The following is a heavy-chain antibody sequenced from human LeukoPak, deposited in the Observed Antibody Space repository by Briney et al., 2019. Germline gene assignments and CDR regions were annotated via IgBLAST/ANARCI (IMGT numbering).Heavy chain of an antibody. CDR1: GGSFSSYT. J-gene: IGHJ4*02. Sequence: SVKVSCKASGGSFSSYTISWVRQAPGQGLEWMGRIIPILGIANYAQKFQGRVTITADKSTSTAYMELSSLRSEDTAVYYCATSSGYYPGYFGYWGQGTLVTVSS. CDR3: ATSSGYYPGYFGY. CDR2: IIPILGIA. D-gene: IGHD3-22*01. V-gene: IGHV1-69*02.